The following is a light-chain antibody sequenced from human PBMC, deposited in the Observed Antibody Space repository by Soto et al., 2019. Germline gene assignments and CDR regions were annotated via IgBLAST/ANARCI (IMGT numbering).Light chain of an antibody. Sequence: QSALTQPASVSGSPGQSITISCTGTSSDIGNYNYVSWYQQHPGKAPKLMIYEVSNRPSGVSNRFSGSKSGNTASLTISWLQAEDEADYYCSSYTSSSTLNYVFGTGTKVTV. CDR2: EVS. V-gene: IGLV2-14*01. CDR3: SSYTSSSTLNYV. J-gene: IGLJ1*01. CDR1: SSDIGNYNY.